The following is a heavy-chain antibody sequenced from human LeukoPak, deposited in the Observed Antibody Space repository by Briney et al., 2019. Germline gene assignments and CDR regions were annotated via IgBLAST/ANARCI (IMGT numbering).Heavy chain of an antibody. V-gene: IGHV4-59*01. Sequence: PSETLSLTCTVSGGSISSYYWSWIRQPPGKGLEWIGYIYYSGSTNYNPSLKSRVTISVDTSKNQFSLKLSSVTAADTAVYYCARGESSGYYNQGGAFDIWGQGTMVTVSS. CDR1: GGSISSYY. CDR2: IYYSGST. J-gene: IGHJ3*02. D-gene: IGHD3-22*01. CDR3: ARGESSGYYNQGGAFDI.